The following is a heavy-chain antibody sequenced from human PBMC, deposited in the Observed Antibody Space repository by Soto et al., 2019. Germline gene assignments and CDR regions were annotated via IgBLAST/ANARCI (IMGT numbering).Heavy chain of an antibody. CDR1: GYTFTSYA. CDR2: INAGNGNT. V-gene: IGHV1-3*01. CDR3: ARDINSYGGANWFDP. J-gene: IGHJ5*02. Sequence: ASVKVSCKASGYTFTSYAMHWVRQAPGQRLEWMGWINAGNGNTKYSQKFQGRVTITRDTSASTAYMELSSLRSEDTAVYYCARDINSYGGANWFDPGGQGTLVTVSS. D-gene: IGHD5-18*01.